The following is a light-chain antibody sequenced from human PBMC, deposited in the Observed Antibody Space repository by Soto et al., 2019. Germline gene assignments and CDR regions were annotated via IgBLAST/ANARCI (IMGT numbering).Light chain of an antibody. CDR2: GAS. J-gene: IGKJ4*01. CDR1: QSVWSN. V-gene: IGKV3-15*01. CDR3: QQYDNRSPLT. Sequence: EVVMTQFPATLSVSPRGRATLSCRASQSVWSNLAWYQQKPGQAPRLLIYGASTRATGVPAKFSGSGSGTEFTLTISSLQTEDFGVYYCQQYDNRSPLTFGGGTKVEI.